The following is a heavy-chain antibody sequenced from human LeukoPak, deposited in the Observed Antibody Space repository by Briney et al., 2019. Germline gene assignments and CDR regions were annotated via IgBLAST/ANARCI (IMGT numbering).Heavy chain of an antibody. CDR3: ARTTGSKNAFEI. V-gene: IGHV3-74*01. D-gene: IGHD1-26*01. CDR1: GFTFSSYW. CDR2: ISSDGSST. Sequence: PGGSLRLSCAASGFTFSSYWMHWVRQAPGKGLVWVSRISSDGSSTSYADSVKGRFTISRDNAKNTLYLQMNSLRAEDTAVYHCARTTGSKNAFEIWGQGTIVTVSS. J-gene: IGHJ3*02.